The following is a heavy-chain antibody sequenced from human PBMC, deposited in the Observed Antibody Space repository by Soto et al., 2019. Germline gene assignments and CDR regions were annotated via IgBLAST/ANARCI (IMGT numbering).Heavy chain of an antibody. Sequence: SSETLSLTCAVSGGSISSSNWWSWVRQPPGKGLEWIGEIYHSGSTNYNPSLKSRVTISVDKSKNQFSLKLSSVTAADTAVYYCARAPGDQPGGDYDYYYYGMDVWGQGTTVTVSS. V-gene: IGHV4-4*02. D-gene: IGHD2-21*02. J-gene: IGHJ6*02. CDR1: GGSISSSNW. CDR3: ARAPGDQPGGDYDYYYYGMDV. CDR2: IYHSGST.